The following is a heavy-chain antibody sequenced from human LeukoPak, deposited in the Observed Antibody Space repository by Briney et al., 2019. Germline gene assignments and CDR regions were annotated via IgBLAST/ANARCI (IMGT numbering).Heavy chain of an antibody. D-gene: IGHD2-2*01. V-gene: IGHV1-69*13. CDR1: GGTFSSYA. CDR2: ITPIFGTA. Sequence: SVKVSCKASGGTFSSYAISWVRQAPGQGLEWMGGITPIFGTANYAQKFQGRVTITADESTSTAYMELSSLRSEDTAVYYCARSVSGVVPAWIPSYYFDYWGQGTLVTVSS. J-gene: IGHJ4*02. CDR3: ARSVSGVVPAWIPSYYFDY.